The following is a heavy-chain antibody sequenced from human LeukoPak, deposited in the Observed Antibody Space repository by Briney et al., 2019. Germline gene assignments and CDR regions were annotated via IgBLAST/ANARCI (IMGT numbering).Heavy chain of an antibody. D-gene: IGHD6-6*01. J-gene: IGHJ4*02. CDR3: ARVTPIAAYGY. Sequence: GGSLRLSCAASGFTFSSYEMNWVRQAPGKGLEWVSYISSSGSTIYYADSVKGRFTISRDNAKNSLYLQMNSLRAEDTAVYYCARVTPIAAYGYWGQGTPVTVSS. CDR2: ISSSGSTI. CDR1: GFTFSSYE. V-gene: IGHV3-48*03.